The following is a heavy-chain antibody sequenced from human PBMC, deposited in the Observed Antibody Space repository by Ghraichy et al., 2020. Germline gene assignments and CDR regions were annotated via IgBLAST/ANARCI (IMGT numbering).Heavy chain of an antibody. CDR3: ARSITMVRGASYYYYGMDV. CDR2: IYYSGST. Sequence: SETLSLTCTVSGGSISSYYWSWIRQPPGKGLEWIGYIYYSGSTNYNPSLKSRVTISVDTSKNQFSLKLSSVTAADTAVYYCARSITMVRGASYYYYGMDVWGQGTTVTVSS. CDR1: GGSISSYY. J-gene: IGHJ6*02. V-gene: IGHV4-59*01. D-gene: IGHD3-10*01.